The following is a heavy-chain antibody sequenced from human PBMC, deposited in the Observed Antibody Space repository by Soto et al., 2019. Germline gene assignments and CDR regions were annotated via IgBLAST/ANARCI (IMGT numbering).Heavy chain of an antibody. CDR2: ISSGGGDT. D-gene: IGHD4-17*01. CDR3: PKVVAGVLRCNFDY. Sequence: EVQLLDSGGTLVQPGGSLRLSCAASGFTFSSYAMGWVRQAPGEGLEWVSSISSGGGDTYYADSVMGRFTISRDNSRNTLYLPIHSLRAEATAAYYCPKVVAGVLRCNFDYWGQGTLVTVSS. CDR1: GFTFSSYA. V-gene: IGHV3-23*01. J-gene: IGHJ4*02.